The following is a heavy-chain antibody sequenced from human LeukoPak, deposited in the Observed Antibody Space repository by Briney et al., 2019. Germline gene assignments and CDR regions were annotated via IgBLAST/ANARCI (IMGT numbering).Heavy chain of an antibody. D-gene: IGHD6-19*01. CDR3: AKDAQGLVRGGIYFDF. CDR1: GFTFSSYA. J-gene: IGHJ4*02. CDR2: KSGSGSST. V-gene: IGHV3-23*01. Sequence: GGSLRLSCAASGFTFSSYAMNLVRQVPGKGPEWVSSKSGSGSSTDYADSVKGRFTISRDNSKNTLYLQMNSLRAEDTALYYCAKDAQGLVRGGIYFDFWGQGSLVTVSS.